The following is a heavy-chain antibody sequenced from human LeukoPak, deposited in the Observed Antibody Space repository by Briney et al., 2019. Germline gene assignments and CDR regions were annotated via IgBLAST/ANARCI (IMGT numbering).Heavy chain of an antibody. CDR1: GYTFTGYY. CDR3: ARDLLARLLNWSEHSWFDP. Sequence: GASVKVSCKASGYTFTGYYMHWVRQAPGQGLEWMGWINPNSGGTNYAQKFQGRVTMTRDTSISTAYMELSRLRSDDTAVYYCARDLLARLLNWSEHSWFDPWGQGTLVTVSS. J-gene: IGHJ5*02. D-gene: IGHD1-1*01. V-gene: IGHV1-2*02. CDR2: INPNSGGT.